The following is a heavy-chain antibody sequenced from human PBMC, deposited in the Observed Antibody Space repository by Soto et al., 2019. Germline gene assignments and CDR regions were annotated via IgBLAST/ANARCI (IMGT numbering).Heavy chain of an antibody. CDR2: IWYDGSNK. CDR1: GFTFSSYG. Sequence: GGSLRLSCAASGFTFSSYGMHWVRQAPGKGLEWVAVIWYDGSNKYYADSVKGRFTISRDNSKNTLYLQMNSLRAEDTAVYYCARDKTFYDILTGYYKYWGQGTLVTVSS. J-gene: IGHJ4*02. V-gene: IGHV3-33*01. CDR3: ARDKTFYDILTGYYKY. D-gene: IGHD3-9*01.